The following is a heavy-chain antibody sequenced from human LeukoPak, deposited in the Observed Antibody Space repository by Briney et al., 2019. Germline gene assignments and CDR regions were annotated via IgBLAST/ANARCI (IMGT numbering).Heavy chain of an antibody. V-gene: IGHV3-30*02. CDR2: IRYDGSNK. CDR3: ADLGVFDY. CDR1: GFTFSSYG. J-gene: IGHJ4*02. D-gene: IGHD3-10*01. Sequence: GGSLRLSCAASGFTFSSYGMHLVRQAPGKGLEWVAFIRYDGSNKYYADSVKGRFTISRDNSKNTLYLQINSLRAEDTAVYYCADLGVFDYWGQGTLVTVSS.